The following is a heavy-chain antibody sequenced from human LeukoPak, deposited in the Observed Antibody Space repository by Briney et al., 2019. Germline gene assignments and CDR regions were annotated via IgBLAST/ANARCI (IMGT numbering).Heavy chain of an antibody. CDR2: IWYDGSNR. J-gene: IGHJ4*02. D-gene: IGHD3-9*01. V-gene: IGHV3-33*01. CDR1: GFTFSSYG. Sequence: HPGGSLRLSCVASGFTFSSYGVHWARQAPGKGLEWVAVIWYDGSNRYYADSVKGRFIISRDNSKTTMYLQMNSLRAEDTAVYYCARDPIETLNYDILTGYLDYWGQGTLVTVSS. CDR3: ARDPIETLNYDILTGYLDY.